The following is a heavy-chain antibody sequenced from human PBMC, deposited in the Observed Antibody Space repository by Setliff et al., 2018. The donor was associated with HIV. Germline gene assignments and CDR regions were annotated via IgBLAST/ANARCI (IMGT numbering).Heavy chain of an antibody. CDR3: ARGSIGLGSYRNAYYFDF. D-gene: IGHD1-26*01. V-gene: IGHV4-39*07. J-gene: IGHJ4*02. Sequence: SETLSLTCAVSGVSISSTSYYWGWIRQTPGKGLEWIGSIYYSGTTYYNPSLKSRVTISIDTSENQFSLKVTSVTAADTAVYYCARGSIGLGSYRNAYYFDFWGQGVLVTVSS. CDR2: IYYSGTT. CDR1: GVSISSTSYY.